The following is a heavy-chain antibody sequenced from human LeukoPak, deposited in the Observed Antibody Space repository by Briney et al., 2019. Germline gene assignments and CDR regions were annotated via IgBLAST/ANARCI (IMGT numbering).Heavy chain of an antibody. Sequence: SGPTLVRPTQTLTVTCTFSGFSLTTPTVGVAWIRQPPRKALEWLAVVYWDDDRRYSPSLRSRLTITKDTSKNQVVLTMTNMDPVDTGTYYCAHIMITYGGVTAQDAFDVWGQGAMVTV. V-gene: IGHV2-5*02. CDR3: AHIMITYGGVTAQDAFDV. D-gene: IGHD3-16*01. CDR1: GFSLTTPTVG. CDR2: VYWDDDR. J-gene: IGHJ3*01.